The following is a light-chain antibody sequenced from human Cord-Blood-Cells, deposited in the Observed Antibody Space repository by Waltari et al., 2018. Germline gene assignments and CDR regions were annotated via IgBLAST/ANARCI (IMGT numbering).Light chain of an antibody. CDR2: EVS. CDR3: SSYTSSSTWV. CDR1: SSDVGSYR. Sequence: QSALTQPPSVSGSPGQSVTIPCTGTSSDVGSYRVSWYQQPPGTAPKLMIYEVSKRPSGVPDRFSGSKSGNTASLTISGLQAEDEADYYCSSYTSSSTWVFGGGTKLTVL. V-gene: IGLV2-18*02. J-gene: IGLJ3*02.